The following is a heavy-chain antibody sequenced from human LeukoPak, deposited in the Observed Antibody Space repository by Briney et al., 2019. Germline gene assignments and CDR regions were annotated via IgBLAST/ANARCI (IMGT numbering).Heavy chain of an antibody. CDR3: ARGTAGGVINWGIDY. CDR1: GFTFDDYA. D-gene: IGHD3-16*02. J-gene: IGHJ4*02. V-gene: IGHV3-9*01. Sequence: GGSLRLSCAASGFTFDDYAMHWVRQAPGKGLEWVSGISWNSGSIGYADSVKGRFTISRDNAKNSLYLQMNSLRAEDTAVYYCARGTAGGVINWGIDYWGQGTLVTVSS. CDR2: ISWNSGSI.